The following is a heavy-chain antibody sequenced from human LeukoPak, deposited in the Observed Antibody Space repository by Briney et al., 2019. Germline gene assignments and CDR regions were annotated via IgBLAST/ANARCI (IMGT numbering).Heavy chain of an antibody. Sequence: GASVKVSCKASGYTFTSYGISWGRQAPGQGLELFASICAYNGNTNYAQKLQGRVTMTTDTSTSTAYMELRSLRSDDTAVYYCARDPKRYGSGSYYPYYFDYWGQGTLVTVSS. CDR2: ICAYNGNT. V-gene: IGHV1-18*01. CDR1: GYTFTSYG. J-gene: IGHJ4*02. CDR3: ARDPKRYGSGSYYPYYFDY. D-gene: IGHD3-10*01.